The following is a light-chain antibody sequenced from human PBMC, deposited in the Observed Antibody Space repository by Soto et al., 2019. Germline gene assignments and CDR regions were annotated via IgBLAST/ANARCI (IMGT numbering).Light chain of an antibody. CDR2: AAS. CDR3: QKYSSVIT. V-gene: IGKV1-27*01. Sequence: DIQMTQSPSSLSASVGDRVTITCRANQGISNFLAWYQQKPGKVPKLLISAASTLQSGVPSRFSGSGSGTDFTLTITSLQPEDVATYYCQKYSSVITFGQGTRLEI. J-gene: IGKJ5*01. CDR1: QGISNF.